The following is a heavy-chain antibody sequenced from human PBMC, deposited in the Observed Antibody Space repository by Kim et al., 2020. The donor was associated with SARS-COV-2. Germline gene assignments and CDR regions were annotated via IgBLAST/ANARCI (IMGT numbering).Heavy chain of an antibody. CDR3: ARLYYGDYIRPPRYFDY. Sequence: SETLSLTCTVSGGSISSSSYYWGWIRQPPGKGLEWIGSIYYSGSTYYNPSLKSRVTISVDTSKNQFSLKLSSVTAADTAVYYWARLYYGDYIRPPRYFDYWGQGTLVTVSA. CDR1: GGSISSSSYY. D-gene: IGHD4-17*01. CDR2: IYYSGST. J-gene: IGHJ4*02. V-gene: IGHV4-39*01.